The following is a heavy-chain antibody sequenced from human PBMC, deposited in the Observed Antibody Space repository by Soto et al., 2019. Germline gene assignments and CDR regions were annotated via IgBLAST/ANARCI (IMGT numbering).Heavy chain of an antibody. Sequence: VHLLQSGGEVKKPGASVKVSCKTSGYIFTNYAINWVRQAPGQGLEWMGWISAYNGDTKYAQRFQGGLTVTTVPSTTTAYMELGSLRSDDTAVYYCARDGRAFSIFGETMDVWGQGTTVTVSS. J-gene: IGHJ6*02. CDR2: ISAYNGDT. CDR1: GYIFTNYA. V-gene: IGHV1-18*01. D-gene: IGHD3-3*01. CDR3: ARDGRAFSIFGETMDV.